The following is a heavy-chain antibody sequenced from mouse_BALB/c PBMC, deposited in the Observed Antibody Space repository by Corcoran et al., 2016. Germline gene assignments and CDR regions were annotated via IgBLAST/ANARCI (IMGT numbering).Heavy chain of an antibody. CDR3: ARENYFDY. V-gene: IGHV3-6*02. CDR1: GYSITSGYY. J-gene: IGHJ2*01. Sequence: DVQLQESGPGLVKPSQSLSLTCSVTGYSITSGYYWNWIRQFPGNKLEWMGYISYDGSNNYNPSLKNRISIPRDTSKNQFFLKLNSVTTEDTATYYCARENYFDYWGQGTTLTVSS. CDR2: ISYDGSN.